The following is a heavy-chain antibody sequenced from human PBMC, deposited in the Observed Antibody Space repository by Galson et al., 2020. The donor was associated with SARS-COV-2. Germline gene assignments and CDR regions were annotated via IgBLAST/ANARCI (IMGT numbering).Heavy chain of an antibody. J-gene: IGHJ4*02. V-gene: IGHV2-5*02. CDR3: DHVLYFESSGYWGFDY. CDR1: GFSLSSSGVG. D-gene: IGHD3-22*01. Sequence: SGPTLVKPTQTLTLTCTFSGFSLSSSGVGVGWILQPPGKALEWLALLYWDDDAHYSPSLKSRLTITKATYKNQVVLTMTNIDPMDTGTYFCDHVLYFESSGYWGFDYWGQGTRVIVSS. CDR2: LYWDDDA.